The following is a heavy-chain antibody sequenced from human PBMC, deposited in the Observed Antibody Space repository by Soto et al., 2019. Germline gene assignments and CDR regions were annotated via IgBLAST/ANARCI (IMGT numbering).Heavy chain of an antibody. V-gene: IGHV5-51*01. CDR2: IYPGDSDT. CDR3: ARQAIAARPTGYYYYGMDV. CDR1: GYIFTSYW. J-gene: IGHJ6*02. Sequence: GESLKISCKGSGYIFTSYWIGWVRQMPGKGLEWMGIIYPGDSDTRYSPSFQGQVTVSADKSISTAYLQWSSLKASDTAMYYCARQAIAARPTGYYYYGMDVWGQGTTVTVSS. D-gene: IGHD6-6*01.